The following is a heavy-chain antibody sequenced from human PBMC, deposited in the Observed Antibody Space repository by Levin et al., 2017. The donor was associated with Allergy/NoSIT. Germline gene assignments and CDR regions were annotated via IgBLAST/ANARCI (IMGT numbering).Heavy chain of an antibody. CDR3: ARDLLGYCSSTTCYAGNWFDP. D-gene: IGHD2-2*01. J-gene: IGHJ5*02. V-gene: IGHV4-59*01. CDR2: IYYSGST. Sequence: GSLRLSCAVSGGSLSSFYWSWIRQLPGKGLEWIGYIYYSGSTSYNPSLNSRVTISGDTSKNQFSLKLSSVTAADTAVYYCARDLLGYCSSTTCYAGNWFDPWGQGTLVTVSS. CDR1: GGSLSSFY.